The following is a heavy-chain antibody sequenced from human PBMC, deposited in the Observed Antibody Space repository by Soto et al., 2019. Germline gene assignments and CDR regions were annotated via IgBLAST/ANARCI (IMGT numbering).Heavy chain of an antibody. Sequence: EVQLLESGGGLVQPGGSLRLSCAASGFTFSSYAMSWVRQAPGKGLEWVSALSRSGTDTYYADSVKGRFTISRDNSKNTLYLQMNSLGAEGTAVYYCAKFNVVLTPYYGMDVGGQGTSVTVSS. D-gene: IGHD2-21*02. CDR3: AKFNVVLTPYYGMDV. CDR2: LSRSGTDT. J-gene: IGHJ6*02. CDR1: GFTFSSYA. V-gene: IGHV3-23*01.